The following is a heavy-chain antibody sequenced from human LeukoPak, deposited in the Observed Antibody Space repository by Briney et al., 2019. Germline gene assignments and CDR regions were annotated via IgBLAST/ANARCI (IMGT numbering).Heavy chain of an antibody. J-gene: IGHJ6*02. D-gene: IGHD6-13*01. CDR1: GFTFSSYA. V-gene: IGHV3-30*04. CDR3: ARPYSSSPHYYYYYYGMDV. CDR2: ISYDGSNK. Sequence: GGSLRLSCAASGFTFSSYAMHWVRQAPGKGLEWVAVISYDGSNKYYADSVKGRFTISRDNSKNTLYLQMNSLRAEDTAVYYCARPYSSSPHYYYYYYGMDVWGQGTTVTVSS.